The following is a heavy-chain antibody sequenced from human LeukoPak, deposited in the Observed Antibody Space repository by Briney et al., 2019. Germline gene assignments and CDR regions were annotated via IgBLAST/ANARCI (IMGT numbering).Heavy chain of an antibody. V-gene: IGHV1-2*07. Sequence: ASVKVSCKASGYTFTGYFVHWVRQAPGQGLEWLGWINPHTGGSNYAHKFQGRVTFTRDTSLSTAYVELSRLRSDDTAVYYCARDGVLMVSAILDYSYYWYMNVWGKGTAVTVSS. CDR1: GYTFTGYF. CDR3: ARDGVLMVSAILDYSYYWYMNV. J-gene: IGHJ6*03. D-gene: IGHD2-8*01. CDR2: INPHTGGS.